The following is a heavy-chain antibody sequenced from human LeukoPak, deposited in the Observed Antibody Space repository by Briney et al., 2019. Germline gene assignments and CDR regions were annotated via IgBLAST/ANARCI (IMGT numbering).Heavy chain of an antibody. CDR2: IYHSGST. CDR1: GGSISSSIW. D-gene: IGHD2-15*01. V-gene: IGHV4-4*02. Sequence: PWETLSLTCAVSGGSISSSIWWRWVRQPPGKGLEWFGEIYHSGSTNYNPSLKSRVTISVDKSKNQFSLKLSSVTAADTAVYYCARGAGGYCSGGNCYARGGFDHWGQGTLVTVSS. CDR3: ARGAGGYCSGGNCYARGGFDH. J-gene: IGHJ4*02.